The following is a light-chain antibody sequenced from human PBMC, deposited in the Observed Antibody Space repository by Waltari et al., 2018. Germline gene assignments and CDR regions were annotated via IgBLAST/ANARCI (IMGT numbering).Light chain of an antibody. CDR3: QAWDSSIDVV. V-gene: IGLV3-1*01. CDR1: KLGDQY. CDR2: QDN. J-gene: IGLJ2*01. Sequence: SYELTQPPSVSVSPGQTASITCSGDKLGDQYAFWYQQTPGQSPVLVIYQDNKRPSGIPERFSGSKAGNTATLTISGTQAMDEGYYYCQAWDSSIDVVFGGGTKLTVL.